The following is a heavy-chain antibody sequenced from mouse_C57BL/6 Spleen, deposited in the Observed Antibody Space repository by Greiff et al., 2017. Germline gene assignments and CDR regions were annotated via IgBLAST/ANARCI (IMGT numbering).Heavy chain of an antibody. CDR3: ARTWGVFDY. CDR1: GYAFTNYL. CDR2: IYPGSGST. Sequence: VQLQQSGAELVRPGTSVKVSCKASGYAFTNYLIEWVKQRPGQGLEWIGDIYPGSGSTNYNEKFKSKATLTVDTSSSTAYMQLSSLTSEDSAVYYCARTWGVFDYWGQGTTLTVSS. V-gene: IGHV1-54*01. J-gene: IGHJ2*01.